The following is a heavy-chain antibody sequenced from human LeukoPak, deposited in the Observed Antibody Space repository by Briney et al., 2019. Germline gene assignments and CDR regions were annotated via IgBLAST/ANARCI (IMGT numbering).Heavy chain of an antibody. CDR2: IIPIFGTA. CDR3: ARGSDFWSGYYYYMDV. J-gene: IGHJ6*03. Sequence: ASVKVSCKASGGTFSSYASSWVRQAPGQGLEWMGGIIPIFGTANYAQKFQGRVTITTDESTSTAYMELSSLRSEDTAAYYCARGSDFWSGYYYYMDVWGKGTTVTVSS. CDR1: GGTFSSYA. D-gene: IGHD3-3*01. V-gene: IGHV1-69*05.